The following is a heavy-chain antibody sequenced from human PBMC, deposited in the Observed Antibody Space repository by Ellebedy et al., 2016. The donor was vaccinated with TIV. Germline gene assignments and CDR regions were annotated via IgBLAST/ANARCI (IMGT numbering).Heavy chain of an antibody. Sequence: MPSETLSLTCTVSRGSVTTYYWSGIRQSPGKGREWMGYISYSGSTTYNPSLQSRVTISVDTSKNQFSLKLSSVTAADTAVYYCARTAYAYRRYFDLWGRGTLVTVSS. CDR1: RGSVTTYY. D-gene: IGHD5-24*01. J-gene: IGHJ2*01. CDR2: ISYSGST. V-gene: IGHV4-59*02. CDR3: ARTAYAYRRYFDL.